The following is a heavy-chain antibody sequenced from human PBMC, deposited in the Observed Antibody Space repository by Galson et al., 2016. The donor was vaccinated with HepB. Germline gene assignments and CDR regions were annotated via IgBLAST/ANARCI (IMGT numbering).Heavy chain of an antibody. Sequence: SLRLSCAASGFTFNTYAMHWVRQAPGKGLEWVAVIWYDGSNKYYGDSVKGRFTISRDNSKNTLYLQMNSLRAEDTAIYYCARETPIAAPGANDCWGQGTQVTVSS. V-gene: IGHV3-33*01. D-gene: IGHD6-13*01. CDR3: ARETPIAAPGANDC. J-gene: IGHJ4*02. CDR2: IWYDGSNK. CDR1: GFTFNTYA.